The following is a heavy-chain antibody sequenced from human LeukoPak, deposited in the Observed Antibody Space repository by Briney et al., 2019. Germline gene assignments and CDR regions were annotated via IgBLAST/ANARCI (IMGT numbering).Heavy chain of an antibody. CDR1: GFTFSSYS. CDR3: ARDLAMGSCYSCG. Sequence: GGSLRLSCAASGFTFSSYSMNWVREAPGKGLEWVSSISSSSSYIYYADSVKGRFTISRDNAKSSLYLQMNSLRAEDTAVYYCARDLAMGSCYSCGWGQGTLVTVSS. D-gene: IGHD2-15*01. CDR2: ISSSSSYI. V-gene: IGHV3-21*01. J-gene: IGHJ4*02.